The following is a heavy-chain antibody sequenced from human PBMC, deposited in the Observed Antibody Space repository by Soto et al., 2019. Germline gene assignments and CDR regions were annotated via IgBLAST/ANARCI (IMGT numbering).Heavy chain of an antibody. CDR1: GGSISSYY. CDR3: AGGGTAMVTEGFDY. D-gene: IGHD5-18*01. J-gene: IGHJ4*02. Sequence: SETLSLTCTVSGGSISSYYWSWIRQPPGKGLEWIGYIYYSGSTNYNPSLKSRVTISVGTSKNQFSLKLSSVTAADTAVYYCAGGGTAMVTEGFDYWGQGTLVTVSS. V-gene: IGHV4-59*01. CDR2: IYYSGST.